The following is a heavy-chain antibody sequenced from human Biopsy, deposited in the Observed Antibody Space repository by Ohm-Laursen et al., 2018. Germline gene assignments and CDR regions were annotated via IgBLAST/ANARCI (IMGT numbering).Heavy chain of an antibody. CDR1: GFTVSSTY. CDR2: IYTGGST. V-gene: IGHV3-53*01. CDR3: AREGRDY. Sequence: SLRLSCAASGFTVSSTYLSWVRQAPGTGLEWVSVIYTGGSTFYADSVKGRFTISRDKSKNTLYLQMNNLTAEDTAVYYCAREGRDYWGQGTLVTVSS. J-gene: IGHJ4*02.